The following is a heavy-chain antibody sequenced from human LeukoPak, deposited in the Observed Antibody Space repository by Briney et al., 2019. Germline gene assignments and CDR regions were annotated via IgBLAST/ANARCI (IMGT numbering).Heavy chain of an antibody. CDR2: IYYSGST. V-gene: IGHV4-59*12. J-gene: IGHJ4*02. Sequence: PSETLSLTCTVSGGSISSYYWSWIWQPPGKGLEWIGYIYYSGSTNYNPSLKSRVTITVDTSKNQFSLKLSSVTAADTAVYYCARAKFLGDGDLRYFDYWGQGTLVTVSS. D-gene: IGHD4-17*01. CDR1: GGSISSYY. CDR3: ARAKFLGDGDLRYFDY.